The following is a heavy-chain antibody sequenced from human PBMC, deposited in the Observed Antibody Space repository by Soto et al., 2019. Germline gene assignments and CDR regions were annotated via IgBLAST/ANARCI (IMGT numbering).Heavy chain of an antibody. Sequence: QVQLVESGGGVVQPGRSLRLSCAASGFTFSSYGMHWVRQAPGKGLEWVAVISYDGSNKYYADSVKGRFTISRDNSKNTLYLQMNSLRAEDTAVYYCAKECLEYSSSSGYYGMDVWGQGTTVTVSS. V-gene: IGHV3-30*18. CDR3: AKECLEYSSSSGYYGMDV. CDR2: ISYDGSNK. J-gene: IGHJ6*02. CDR1: GFTFSSYG. D-gene: IGHD6-6*01.